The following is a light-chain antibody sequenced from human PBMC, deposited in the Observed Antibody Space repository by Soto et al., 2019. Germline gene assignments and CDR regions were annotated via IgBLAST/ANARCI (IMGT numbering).Light chain of an antibody. Sequence: QSVLTQPASVSGSPGQSITISCTGTSSDVGGYNYVFWYQQHPGKAPKLMIYEVSNRPSGVSNRFSGSKSGNTASLTISGLQAEDEADYYCSSYTSSGTRVFGTGTKVTVL. J-gene: IGLJ1*01. CDR3: SSYTSSGTRV. V-gene: IGLV2-14*01. CDR1: SSDVGGYNY. CDR2: EVS.